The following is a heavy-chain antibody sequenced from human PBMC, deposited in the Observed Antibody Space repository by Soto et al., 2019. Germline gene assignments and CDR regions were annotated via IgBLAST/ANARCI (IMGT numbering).Heavy chain of an antibody. V-gene: IGHV3-23*01. CDR3: AKSQSGSFFAAFDI. J-gene: IGHJ3*02. Sequence: GGSLRLSCAASGFNFSSDAMNWVRQTPGKGLEWVASIFGSGITTYYADSVKGRFTISRDNSKNTLHLQLNSLRAEDTALYYCAKSQSGSFFAAFDIWGQGSLVTVSS. CDR2: IFGSGITT. D-gene: IGHD1-26*01. CDR1: GFNFSSDA.